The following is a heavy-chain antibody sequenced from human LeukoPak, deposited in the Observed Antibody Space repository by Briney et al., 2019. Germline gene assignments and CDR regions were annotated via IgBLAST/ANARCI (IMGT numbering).Heavy chain of an antibody. Sequence: SVKVSCKASGGTFSSYAISWVRQAPGQGLEWMGRIIPILGIANYAQKFQGRVTITADKSTSTAYMELSSLRSEDTAVYYCARHVLEKKKDFDYWGQGTLVTVSS. CDR2: IIPILGIA. V-gene: IGHV1-69*04. CDR1: GGTFSSYA. J-gene: IGHJ4*02. CDR3: ARHVLEKKKDFDY. D-gene: IGHD3-10*02.